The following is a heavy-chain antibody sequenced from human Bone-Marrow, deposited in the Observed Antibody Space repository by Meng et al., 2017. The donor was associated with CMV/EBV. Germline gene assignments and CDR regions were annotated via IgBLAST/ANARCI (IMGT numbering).Heavy chain of an antibody. CDR1: GYSFSGYY. J-gene: IGHJ3*02. CDR2: INPNSGGT. V-gene: IGHV1-2*02. D-gene: IGHD1-7*01. CDR3: ARADNWNYVSNDAFDI. Sequence: ASVKVSCKASGYSFSGYYIHWLRQAPGQGLEWMGWINPNSGGTNYAQKFQGRVTMTRDTSISTAYMELSRLRSDDTAVYYCARADNWNYVSNDAFDIWGQGTRVTGSS.